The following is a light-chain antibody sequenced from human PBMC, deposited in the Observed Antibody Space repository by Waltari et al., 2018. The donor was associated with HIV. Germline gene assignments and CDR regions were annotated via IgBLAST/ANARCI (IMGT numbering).Light chain of an antibody. V-gene: IGKV1-39*01. J-gene: IGKJ5*01. CDR3: QQTYSTPQT. CDR2: AAS. Sequence: IQMTQSPSSLSASVGDRVTITCRASQNINNDLNWYQQTPGKAPTLLVFAASILQSGVPSRFRLCGSGTDFTLTVSSLQPEDFATYYCQQTYSTPQTFGQGTRLEIK. CDR1: QNINND.